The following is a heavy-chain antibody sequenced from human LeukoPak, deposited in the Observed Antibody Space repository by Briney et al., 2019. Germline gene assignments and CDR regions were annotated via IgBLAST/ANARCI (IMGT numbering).Heavy chain of an antibody. CDR2: ISSSSSYI. D-gene: IGHD1-7*01. J-gene: IGHJ4*02. Sequence: GRSLRLSCAASGFTFSSYSMNWVRQAPGKGLEWVSSISSSSSYIYYADSVKGRFTISRDNAKNSLYLQMNSLRAEDTALYFCAREGYILNYLGRVCYFDYWGQGALVTVSS. CDR1: GFTFSSYS. CDR3: AREGYILNYLGRVCYFDY. V-gene: IGHV3-21*04.